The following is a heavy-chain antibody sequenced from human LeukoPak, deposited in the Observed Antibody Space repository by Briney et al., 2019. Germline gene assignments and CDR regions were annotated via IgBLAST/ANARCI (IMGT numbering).Heavy chain of an antibody. Sequence: PSETLSLTCTVSGGSISSYYWSWIRQPPGKGLEWIGYIYYSGSTNYNPSLKSRVTISVDTSKNQFSLKLSSVTAADTAVYYCARSPMTTVTCFDYWGQGTLDTVSS. J-gene: IGHJ4*02. CDR1: GGSISSYY. CDR2: IYYSGST. CDR3: ARSPMTTVTCFDY. V-gene: IGHV4-59*01. D-gene: IGHD4-17*01.